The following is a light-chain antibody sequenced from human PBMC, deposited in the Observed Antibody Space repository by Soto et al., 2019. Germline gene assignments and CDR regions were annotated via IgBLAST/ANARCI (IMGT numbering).Light chain of an antibody. CDR1: QSIGTS. V-gene: IGKV1-39*01. Sequence: DIEMTQSPSSLSASVGDRVTITCRASQSIGTSLNWYQHKSGKAPKVLIYSASTLQSGVPSRFSGSGSETEFTLSISSLQPEDFATYFCQQIYNAPLTFGGGTKVDIK. CDR3: QQIYNAPLT. CDR2: SAS. J-gene: IGKJ4*01.